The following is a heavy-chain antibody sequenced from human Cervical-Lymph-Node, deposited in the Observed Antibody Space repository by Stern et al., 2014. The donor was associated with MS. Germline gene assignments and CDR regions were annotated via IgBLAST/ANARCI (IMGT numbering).Heavy chain of an antibody. CDR1: GVSVSSYY. CDR3: ARHDSYDYNPMDV. J-gene: IGHJ6*02. D-gene: IGHD5-18*01. CDR2: FYYSGST. Sequence: QVQLQESGPGLVKPSETLSLTCTVSGVSVSSYYWSWIRQSPGKGLEWIGYFYYSGSTNYNPSLKSRVTISVDTSKNQFSLKLSFVTAADTAVYYCARHDSYDYNPMDVWGQGTTVTVSS. V-gene: IGHV4-59*08.